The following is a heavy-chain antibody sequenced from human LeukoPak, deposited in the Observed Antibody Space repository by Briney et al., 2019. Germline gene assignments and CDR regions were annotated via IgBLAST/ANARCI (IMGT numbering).Heavy chain of an antibody. Sequence: GGSLRLSCAASGFTFSSYWMSWVRQAPGQGLEWVANIKQDGSEKYYVDSVKGRFTISRDNAKNSLYLQMNSLRAEDTVAYYCARVWGQWLVNDAFDIWGQGTMVTVSS. CDR1: GFTFSSYW. CDR3: ARVWGQWLVNDAFDI. D-gene: IGHD6-19*01. V-gene: IGHV3-7*01. J-gene: IGHJ3*02. CDR2: IKQDGSEK.